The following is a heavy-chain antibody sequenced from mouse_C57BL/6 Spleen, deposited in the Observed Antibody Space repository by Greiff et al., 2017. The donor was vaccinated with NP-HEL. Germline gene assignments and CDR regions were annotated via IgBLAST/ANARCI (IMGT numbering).Heavy chain of an antibody. V-gene: IGHV1-7*01. CDR1: GYTFTSYW. J-gene: IGHJ1*03. CDR2: INPSSGYT. CDR3: ARFITTVVRYFDV. D-gene: IGHD1-1*01. Sequence: VQLQQSGAELAKPGASVKLSCKASGYTFTSYWMHWVKQRPGQGLEWIGYINPSSGYTKYNQKFKAKATLTADKSSSTAYMQLSSLTYEDSAVYYCARFITTVVRYFDVWGTGTTVTVSS.